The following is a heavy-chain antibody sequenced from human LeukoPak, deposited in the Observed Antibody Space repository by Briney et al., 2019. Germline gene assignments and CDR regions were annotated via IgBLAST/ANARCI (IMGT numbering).Heavy chain of an antibody. CDR3: ASPWGDYYYYGMDV. Sequence: GGSLRLSCAASGFTFSSYEMNWVRQAPGKGLEWVSYISSSGSTIYYADSVKGRFTISRDNAKNSLYLQMNSPRAEDTAVYYCASPWGDYYYYGMDVWGQGTTVTVSS. V-gene: IGHV3-48*03. CDR2: ISSSGSTI. D-gene: IGHD3-16*01. J-gene: IGHJ6*02. CDR1: GFTFSSYE.